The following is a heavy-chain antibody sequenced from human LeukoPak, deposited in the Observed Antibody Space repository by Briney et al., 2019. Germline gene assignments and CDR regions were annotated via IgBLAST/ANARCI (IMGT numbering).Heavy chain of an antibody. Sequence: GGSLRLSCAASGFTFSSYAMHWVRQAPGKGLEWVAVISYDGSNKYYADSVKGRFTISRDNSKNTLYLQMNSQRAEDTAVYYCARAHSTQWIAGNDYWGQGTLVTVSS. CDR1: GFTFSSYA. CDR2: ISYDGSNK. CDR3: ARAHSTQWIAGNDY. J-gene: IGHJ4*02. D-gene: IGHD5-12*01. V-gene: IGHV3-30-3*01.